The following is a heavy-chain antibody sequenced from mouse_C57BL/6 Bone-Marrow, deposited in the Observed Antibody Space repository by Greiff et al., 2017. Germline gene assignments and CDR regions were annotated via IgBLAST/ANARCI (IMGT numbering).Heavy chain of an antibody. CDR2: ISDGGSYT. V-gene: IGHV5-4*01. CDR3: ARENDYAWFAY. J-gene: IGHJ3*01. Sequence: EVQLVESGGGLVKPGGSLKLSCAASGFTFSSYAMSWVRQTPEKRLEWVATISDGGSYTYYPDNVKGRCTISRDNANNNLYLQMSHLKSEDTAMYYCARENDYAWFAYWGQGTLVTVSA. CDR1: GFTFSSYA. D-gene: IGHD2-4*01.